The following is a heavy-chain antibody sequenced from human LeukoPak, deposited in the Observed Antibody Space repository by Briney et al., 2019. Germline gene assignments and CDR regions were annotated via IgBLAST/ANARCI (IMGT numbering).Heavy chain of an antibody. D-gene: IGHD3-22*01. J-gene: IGHJ3*02. V-gene: IGHV3-66*02. CDR2: IYSGGST. CDR1: GLTVSSSY. CDR3: ARPRGGYYDSSGLDAFDI. Sequence: GGSLRLSCAASGLTVSSSYMGWVRQAPGKGLEWVSVIYSGGSTYYADSVKSRFTISRDNSKNTLYLQMNSLRAEDTAVYYCARPRGGYYDSSGLDAFDIWGQGTMVTVSS.